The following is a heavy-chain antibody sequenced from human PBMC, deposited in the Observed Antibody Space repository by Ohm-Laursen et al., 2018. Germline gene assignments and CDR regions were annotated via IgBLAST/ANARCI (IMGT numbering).Heavy chain of an antibody. CDR1: GFTFSSYA. J-gene: IGHJ4*02. V-gene: IGHV3-48*01. D-gene: IGHD3-22*01. Sequence: SLRLSCAASGFTFSSYAMSWVRQAPGKGLEWVSNISSSSSTIYYADSVKGRFTISRDNAKNSLYLQMNSLRAEDTAVYYCARDLGYDNSGYYLNFDYWGKGTLVTVSS. CDR3: ARDLGYDNSGYYLNFDY. CDR2: ISSSSSTI.